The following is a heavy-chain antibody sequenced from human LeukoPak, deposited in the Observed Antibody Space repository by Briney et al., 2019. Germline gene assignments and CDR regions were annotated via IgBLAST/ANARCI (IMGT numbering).Heavy chain of an antibody. CDR1: GYTFTGYY. CDR3: ARAQVYCSGGGCPYFDY. J-gene: IGHJ4*02. CDR2: INPNSGGT. V-gene: IGHV1-2*02. D-gene: IGHD2-15*01. Sequence: ASVKVSCKASGYTFTGYYMHWVRQAPGQGLEWMGWINPNSGGTNYAQKFQGRITMTRDTSISTAYMELSRLRSDDTAVYYCARAQVYCSGGGCPYFDYWGQGTLVTVSS.